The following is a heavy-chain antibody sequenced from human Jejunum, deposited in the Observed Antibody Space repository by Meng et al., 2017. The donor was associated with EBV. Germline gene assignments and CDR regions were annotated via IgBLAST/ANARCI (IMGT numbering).Heavy chain of an antibody. V-gene: IGHV3-23*04. J-gene: IGHJ5*02. CDR3: ATLTRA. CDR1: GFILSRSA. CDR2: IGGSGGVT. D-gene: IGHD1/OR15-1a*01. Sequence: VQVEAVGGGLVELRESLGLPCAPSGFILSRSATRWVRRVPGKGLEWVSCIGGSGGVTYHADPVKGRFTISRDNSKNTLYLQMNSLRAEDTAVYYCATLTRAWGQGTLVTVSS.